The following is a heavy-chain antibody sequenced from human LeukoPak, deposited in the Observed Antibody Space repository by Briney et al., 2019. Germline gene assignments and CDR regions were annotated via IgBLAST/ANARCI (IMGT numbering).Heavy chain of an antibody. Sequence: PSETLSLTCTVSGGSISSYYWSWIRQPPGKGLEWIGYIYYSGSTNYNPSLKSRVTISVDTSKNQFSLKLSSVTAADTAVYYCARRTYRGVRTFDYWGQGTLVTVSS. J-gene: IGHJ4*02. V-gene: IGHV4-59*12. D-gene: IGHD3-10*01. CDR2: IYYSGST. CDR3: ARRTYRGVRTFDY. CDR1: GGSISSYY.